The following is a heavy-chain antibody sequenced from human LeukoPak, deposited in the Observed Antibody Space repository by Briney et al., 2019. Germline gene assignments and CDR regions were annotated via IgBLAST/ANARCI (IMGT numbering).Heavy chain of an antibody. Sequence: KPSETLSLTCTVSGGSISSYYWSWIRQPPGKGLEWIGYIYYSGSTNYNPSLKSRVTISVDTSKNQFSLKLSSVTAADTAVYYCARGSGWYYYWGQGTPVTVSA. J-gene: IGHJ4*02. V-gene: IGHV4-59*01. CDR1: GGSISSYY. CDR3: ARGSGWYYY. CDR2: IYYSGST. D-gene: IGHD6-19*01.